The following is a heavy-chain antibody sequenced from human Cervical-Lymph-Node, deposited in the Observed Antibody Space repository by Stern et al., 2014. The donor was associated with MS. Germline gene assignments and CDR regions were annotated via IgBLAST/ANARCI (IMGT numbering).Heavy chain of an antibody. D-gene: IGHD1-26*01. J-gene: IGHJ4*02. CDR3: ARGRELLSLDY. V-gene: IGHV1-8*01. Sequence: QVQLVLSGAEVKTPGASGQASRKASGYTFTSYDINWVRQGTGQGLEGMGGMNPYSGNAVYAQKFQGRVTMTRDTSTSTAYLELTSLRSEDTAVFYCARGRELLSLDYWGQGTLVTVSS. CDR2: MNPYSGNA. CDR1: GYTFTSYD.